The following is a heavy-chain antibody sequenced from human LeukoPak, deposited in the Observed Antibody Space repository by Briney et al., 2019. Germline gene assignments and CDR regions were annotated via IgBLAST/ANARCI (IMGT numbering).Heavy chain of an antibody. CDR1: GYSFTSYL. CDR3: ARHGDFGGYFQH. CDR2: IYTGDSDT. V-gene: IGHV5-51*01. J-gene: IGHJ1*01. Sequence: GESLKISCKGSGYSFTSYLIGWVRQMPGKGLGWMGIIYTGDSDTRYSTAFQSEVTISADKSISIAYVQWSSLKAADTAMYYCARHGDFGGYFQHWGRGTLVTVSS. D-gene: IGHD3-3*01.